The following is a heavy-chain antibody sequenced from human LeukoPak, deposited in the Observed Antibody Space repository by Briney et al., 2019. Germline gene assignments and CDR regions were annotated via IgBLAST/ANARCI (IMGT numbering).Heavy chain of an antibody. CDR2: TYYRSKWYN. D-gene: IGHD3-22*01. CDR1: GDSVSSYSAA. CDR3: ARGHRKNYYDSSGYFAAAGYAFDI. Sequence: SQTLSLTCAISGDSVSSYSAAWNWIRQSPSRGLEWLGRTYYRSKWYNDYAVSVKSRITVNPDTSKNQFSLQLSSVTAADTAVYYCARGHRKNYYDSSGYFAAAGYAFDIWGQGTMVTVSS. J-gene: IGHJ3*02. V-gene: IGHV6-1*01.